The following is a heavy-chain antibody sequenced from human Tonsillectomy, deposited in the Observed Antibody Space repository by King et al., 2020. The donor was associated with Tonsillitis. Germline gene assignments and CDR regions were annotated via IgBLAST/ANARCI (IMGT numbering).Heavy chain of an antibody. V-gene: IGHV1-2*04. D-gene: IGHD6-6*01. CDR3: ARGEGSSSNYYYYGMDV. Sequence: QLVQSGAEVKKPGASVKVSCKASGYTFTGYYLYWVRQAPGQGLEWMGWINPNSGGTNYAQKFRGWVTMTRDTSISTAYMELSRLRSDDTAVYYCARGEGSSSNYYYYGMDVWGQGTTVTVSS. CDR1: GYTFTGYY. J-gene: IGHJ6*02. CDR2: INPNSGGT.